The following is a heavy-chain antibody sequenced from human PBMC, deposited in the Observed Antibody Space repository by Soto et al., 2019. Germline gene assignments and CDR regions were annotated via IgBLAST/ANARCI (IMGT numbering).Heavy chain of an antibody. CDR2: INHRGST. D-gene: IGHD3-3*01. J-gene: IGHJ6*02. CDR1: GGSFSDYY. V-gene: IGHV4-34*01. Sequence: QVQLQQWGAGLLKPSETLSLTCAVYGGSFSDYYWSWIRQTPGKGLEWSGEINHRGSTTYNPSLRSRVIISLDTSKNQFSMKLTSVTAADTAVYYCARGRFGVVIIPFYYYGLDVWGQGTTVTVSS. CDR3: ARGRFGVVIIPFYYYGLDV.